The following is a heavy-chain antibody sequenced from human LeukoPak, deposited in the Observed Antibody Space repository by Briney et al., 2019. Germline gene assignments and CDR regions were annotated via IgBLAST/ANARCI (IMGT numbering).Heavy chain of an antibody. D-gene: IGHD6-25*01. J-gene: IGHJ3*02. Sequence: PGGSLRLSCAASGLTFSNYSMNWVRQAPGKGLEWVSSISSSSSYIYYADSVKGRFTISRDNAKNSLYLQMNSLRAEDTAVYYCARLAAQDAFDIWGQGTMVTVSS. CDR3: ARLAAQDAFDI. CDR2: ISSSSSYI. V-gene: IGHV3-21*01. CDR1: GLTFSNYS.